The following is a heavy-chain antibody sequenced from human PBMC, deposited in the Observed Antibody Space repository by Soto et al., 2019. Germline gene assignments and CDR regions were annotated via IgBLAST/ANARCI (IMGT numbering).Heavy chain of an antibody. CDR2: IYWDADK. V-gene: IGHV2-5*02. CDR1: GFSLTTSGVG. CDR3: AHRVLRTVFGLVTTTAIYFDF. Sequence: QITLNESGPTVVRPTETLTLTCRFSGFSLTTSGVGVGWIRQSPGKAPEWLALIYWDADKRYSASLKSRLTITKDTSKNQVVLTVSDVDPTDTATYYCAHRVLRTVFGLVTTTAIYFDFWGQGTPVAVSS. J-gene: IGHJ4*02. D-gene: IGHD3-3*01.